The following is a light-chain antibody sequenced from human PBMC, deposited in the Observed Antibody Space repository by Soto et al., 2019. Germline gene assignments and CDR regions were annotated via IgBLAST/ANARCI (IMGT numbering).Light chain of an antibody. Sequence: EIGLTQSPGTLSLSPGERATLSCRASQSVSSSYLAWYQQKPGQAPRLLIYGASSRATGIPDRFSGSGSGTDFTLTISRLEPEDFAVDYCQQYGRTFGQGTKVEIK. J-gene: IGKJ1*01. CDR2: GAS. V-gene: IGKV3-20*01. CDR1: QSVSSSY. CDR3: QQYGRT.